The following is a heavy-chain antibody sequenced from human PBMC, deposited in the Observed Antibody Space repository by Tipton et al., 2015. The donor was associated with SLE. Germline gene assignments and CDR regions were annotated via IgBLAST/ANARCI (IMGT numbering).Heavy chain of an antibody. D-gene: IGHD6-13*01. V-gene: IGHV4-38-2*02. CDR2: IYHSGST. CDR3: ARLYSSSWSDWYFDL. J-gene: IGHJ2*01. Sequence: GLVKPSETLSLTCTVSGYSISSGFYWGWIRQPPGKGLEWIGNIYHSGSTNYNPSLKSRVTISVDTSKNQFSLKLSSVTAADTAVYYCARLYSSSWSDWYFDLWGRGTLVTVSS. CDR1: GYSISSGFY.